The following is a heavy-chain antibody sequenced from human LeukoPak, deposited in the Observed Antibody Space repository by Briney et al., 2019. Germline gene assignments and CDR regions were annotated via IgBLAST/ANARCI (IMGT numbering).Heavy chain of an antibody. CDR2: IRYDGSNK. D-gene: IGHD5-12*01. V-gene: IGHV3-30*02. CDR3: ARGPSGYHNT. CDR1: GLTFSSYG. Sequence: PGGSLRLSCAASGLTFSSYGMHWVRQAPGKGLEWVAFIRYDGSNKYYADSVKGRFTISRDNSKNTLYLQMNSLRAEDTAVYYCARGPSGYHNTGGQGTLVTVSS. J-gene: IGHJ4*02.